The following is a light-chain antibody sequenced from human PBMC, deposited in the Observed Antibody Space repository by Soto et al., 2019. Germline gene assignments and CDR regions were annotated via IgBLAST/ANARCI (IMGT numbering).Light chain of an antibody. Sequence: AIQLTQSPSSLSASVGDRVTITCRASQDIRGALAWYQQKPGKPPKLLILDVSSLQSGVPSRFSGSGSGTDFTLTISSLQPEDFATYYCQQFNNYPSTFGQGTRLEIK. CDR2: DVS. J-gene: IGKJ5*01. CDR3: QQFNNYPST. CDR1: QDIRGA. V-gene: IGKV1D-13*01.